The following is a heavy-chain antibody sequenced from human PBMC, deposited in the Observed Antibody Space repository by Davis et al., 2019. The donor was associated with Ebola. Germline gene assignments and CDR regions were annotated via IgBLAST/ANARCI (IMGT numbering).Heavy chain of an antibody. CDR1: GFTFSSYG. V-gene: IGHV3-30*02. Sequence: GESLKISCAASGFTFSSYGMHWVRQAPGKGLEWVAFIRYDGSNKYYADSVKGRFTISRDNSKNTLYLQMNSLRAEDTAVYYCARARGELLDYWGQGTLVTVSS. D-gene: IGHD1-26*01. CDR3: ARARGELLDY. J-gene: IGHJ4*02. CDR2: IRYDGSNK.